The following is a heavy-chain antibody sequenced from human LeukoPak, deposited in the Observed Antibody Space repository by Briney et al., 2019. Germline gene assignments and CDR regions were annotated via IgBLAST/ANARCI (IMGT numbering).Heavy chain of an antibody. Sequence: SETLSLTCTISSGSISSYYWSWIRQPPGEGLEWIGYIYYSGSSNYNPSLKSRVTMSVDMSKKEFSLRVSSVTAADTAVYYCARMEYYFDHWGQGTLVTVSS. CDR1: SGSISSYY. V-gene: IGHV4-59*01. CDR3: ARMEYYFDH. CDR2: IYYSGSS. J-gene: IGHJ4*02. D-gene: IGHD3-3*01.